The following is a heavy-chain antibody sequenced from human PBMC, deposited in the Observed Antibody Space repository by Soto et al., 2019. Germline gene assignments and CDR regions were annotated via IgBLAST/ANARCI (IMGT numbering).Heavy chain of an antibody. Sequence: EVQLVESGGGLVKPGGSLRLSCAASGFTFSSYSMNWVRQAPGKGLEWVSSISSSSSYIYYADSVKGRFTISRDNAKNSLYLQMSSLRAEDTAVYYCAGGSGVVVVAATEFAEYFQHWGQGTLVTVSS. CDR2: ISSSSSYI. CDR1: GFTFSSYS. CDR3: AGGSGVVVVAATEFAEYFQH. J-gene: IGHJ1*01. V-gene: IGHV3-21*01. D-gene: IGHD2-15*01.